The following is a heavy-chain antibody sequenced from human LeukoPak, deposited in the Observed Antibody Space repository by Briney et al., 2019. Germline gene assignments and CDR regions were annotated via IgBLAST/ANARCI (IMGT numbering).Heavy chain of an antibody. J-gene: IGHJ4*02. Sequence: GGSLRLSCAASGLTFSSYDMHWVRQATGKGLEWVSAIGTAGDTYYPGSVKGRFTISRENAKNSLYLQMNSLRAGDTAVYYCARAIRSTSLRYYFDYWGQGALVTVSS. CDR3: ARAIRSTSLRYYFDY. CDR1: GLTFSSYD. V-gene: IGHV3-13*01. D-gene: IGHD2-2*01. CDR2: IGTAGDT.